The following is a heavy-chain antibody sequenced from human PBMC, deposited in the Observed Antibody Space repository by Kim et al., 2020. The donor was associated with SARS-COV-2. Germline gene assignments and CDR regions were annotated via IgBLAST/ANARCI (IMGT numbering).Heavy chain of an antibody. Sequence: SVKGRFTISRDNAKNSLYLQMNSLRAEDTAVYYCARGPQYSSSWYGGFDPWGQGTLVTVSS. CDR3: ARGPQYSSSWYGGFDP. V-gene: IGHV3-48*03. J-gene: IGHJ5*02. D-gene: IGHD6-13*01.